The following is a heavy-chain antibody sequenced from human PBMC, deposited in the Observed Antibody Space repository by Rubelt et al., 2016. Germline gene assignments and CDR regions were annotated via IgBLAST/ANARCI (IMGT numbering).Heavy chain of an antibody. Sequence: QVQLVESGGGVVQPGRSLRLSCAASGFIFSSYAMHWVRQAPGKGLEWVAVISYDGTNKYYADSVKGRFTISRDNSKNTLYLQMNSLRAEDTAVYYCASSSGWYFDYWGQGTLVTVSS. V-gene: IGHV3-30*04. J-gene: IGHJ4*02. CDR3: ASSSGWYFDY. D-gene: IGHD6-19*01. CDR2: ISYDGTNK. CDR1: GFIFSSYA.